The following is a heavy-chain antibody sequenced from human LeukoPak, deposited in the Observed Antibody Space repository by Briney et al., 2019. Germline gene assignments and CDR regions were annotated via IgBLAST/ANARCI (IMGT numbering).Heavy chain of an antibody. V-gene: IGHV4-61*02. CDR3: ARLETSSGSLSYFDY. CDR1: GDSITSGTYY. D-gene: IGHD6-19*01. Sequence: KPSETLSLTCTVSGDSITSGTYYWTWIRQPAGKGLEWIGRIYTSGSTNYKPSLKSRVSISLDTSKNHFSLKLSSVTAADTAVYYCARLETSSGSLSYFDYWGQGTLVTVSS. J-gene: IGHJ4*02. CDR2: IYTSGST.